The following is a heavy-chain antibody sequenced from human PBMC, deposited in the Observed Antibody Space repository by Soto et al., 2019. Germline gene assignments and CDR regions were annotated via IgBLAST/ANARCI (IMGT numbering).Heavy chain of an antibody. V-gene: IGHV1-69*12. Sequence: QVQLVQSEAEVKKPGSSVKVSCKASGGTFSSYAISWVRQAPGQGLEWMGGIIPIFGTANYAQKFQGRVTITADEPTSTASMELSSLRSEDTAVYYCARDRERRDYYYGMDVWGQGTTVTVSS. CDR2: IIPIFGTA. CDR3: ARDRERRDYYYGMDV. CDR1: GGTFSSYA. D-gene: IGHD1-1*01. J-gene: IGHJ6*02.